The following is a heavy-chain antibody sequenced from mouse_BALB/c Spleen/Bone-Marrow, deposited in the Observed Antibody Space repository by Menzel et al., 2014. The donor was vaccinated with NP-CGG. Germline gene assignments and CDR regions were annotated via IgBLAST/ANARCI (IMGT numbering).Heavy chain of an antibody. CDR1: GYTFTSYW. Sequence: QVQLKESGAELVKPGASVKLSCKTSGYTFTSYWIHWVKQRPGQGLEWIGEINPSNGRTSYNEKFKSKATLAVDTSSSTAYMQLSSLTSEDSAVYYCARANFGNYGVYWGQGSTPTVSS. J-gene: IGHJ2*01. D-gene: IGHD2-1*01. CDR2: INPSNGRT. CDR3: ARANFGNYGVY. V-gene: IGHV1S81*02.